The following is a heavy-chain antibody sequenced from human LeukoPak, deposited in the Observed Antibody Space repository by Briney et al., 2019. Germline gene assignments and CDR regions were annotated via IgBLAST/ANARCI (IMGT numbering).Heavy chain of an antibody. D-gene: IGHD6-19*01. V-gene: IGHV3-73*01. CDR3: AKDQSSGWYYFDY. J-gene: IGHJ4*02. CDR2: IRSKANSYAT. Sequence: GGSLRLSCAASGFTFSGSAMPWVRQASGKGLEWVGRIRSKANSYATAYTASVKGRFTISRDNSKNTLYLQMNSLRAEDTAVYYCAKDQSSGWYYFDYWGQGTLVTVSS. CDR1: GFTFSGSA.